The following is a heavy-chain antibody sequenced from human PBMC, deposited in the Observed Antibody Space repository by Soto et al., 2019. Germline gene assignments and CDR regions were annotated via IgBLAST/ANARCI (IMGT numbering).Heavy chain of an antibody. D-gene: IGHD2-21*02. CDR1: GFTFSRYV. Sequence: QVRLVESGGGVVQSGRSLRLSCAASGFTFSRYVMHWVRQAPGKGLEWVAFISHDGGNKYYADSVKGRFTISRDNSKNTLSLQMNSLRAEDTAVYYCTRDFFSCGGDCYDDYWGQGTLVTVSS. CDR3: TRDFFSCGGDCYDDY. J-gene: IGHJ4*02. CDR2: ISHDGGNK. V-gene: IGHV3-30*04.